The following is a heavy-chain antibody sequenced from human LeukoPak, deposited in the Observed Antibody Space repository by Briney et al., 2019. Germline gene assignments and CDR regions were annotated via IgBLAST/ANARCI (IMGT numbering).Heavy chain of an antibody. Sequence: ASVKVSCKASGYTFTGYYMHWVRQAPGQGFEWMGWINPNSGGTSYAQKFQGRVTMTRDTSISTVYMELSSLRSEDTAVYYCAREYSSSSVDYWGQGTLVTVSS. CDR1: GYTFTGYY. J-gene: IGHJ4*02. CDR2: INPNSGGT. V-gene: IGHV1-2*02. D-gene: IGHD6-6*01. CDR3: AREYSSSSVDY.